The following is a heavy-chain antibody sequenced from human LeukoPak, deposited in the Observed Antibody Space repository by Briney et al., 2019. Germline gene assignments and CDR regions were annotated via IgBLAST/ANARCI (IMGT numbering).Heavy chain of an antibody. CDR2: ISWHGGST. CDR1: GFTFDDYT. V-gene: IGHV3-43*01. J-gene: IGHJ4*02. Sequence: GGSLRLSCAASGFTFDDYTMHWVRQAPGKGLEWVSLISWHGGSTYYADSVKGRFTISRDNSKNSLYLQMNSLRTEDTALYYCAKDGYSGYDWIGGLFDYWGQGTLVTVSS. D-gene: IGHD5-12*01. CDR3: AKDGYSGYDWIGGLFDY.